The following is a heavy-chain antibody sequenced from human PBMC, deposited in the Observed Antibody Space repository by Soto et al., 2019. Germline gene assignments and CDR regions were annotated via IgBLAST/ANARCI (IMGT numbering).Heavy chain of an antibody. CDR3: ERYFWGSYTLGNWFDP. Sequence: ASVKVSCKASGYTFTSYGISWVRQAPGQGLEWMGWISAYNGNTNYAQKLQGRVTMTTDTSTSTAYMELRSLRSDDTAVYYCERYFWGSYTLGNWFDPCGQXSLVTVSA. CDR2: ISAYNGNT. CDR1: GYTFTSYG. V-gene: IGHV1-18*01. D-gene: IGHD3-16*01. J-gene: IGHJ5*02.